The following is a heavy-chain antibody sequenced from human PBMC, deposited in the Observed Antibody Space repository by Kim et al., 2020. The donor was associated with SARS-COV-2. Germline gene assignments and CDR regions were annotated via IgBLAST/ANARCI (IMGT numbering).Heavy chain of an antibody. D-gene: IGHD6-19*01. Sequence: GSTSYDQKFQGRVTMTRDTSTSTVYMELSSLRSEDTAVYYCAGAVAGHDYWGQGTLVTVSS. CDR2: GST. J-gene: IGHJ4*02. CDR3: AGAVAGHDY. V-gene: IGHV1-46*01.